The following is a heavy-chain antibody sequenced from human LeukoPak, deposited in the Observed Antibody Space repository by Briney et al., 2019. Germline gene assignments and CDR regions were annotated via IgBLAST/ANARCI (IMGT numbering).Heavy chain of an antibody. D-gene: IGHD6-19*01. V-gene: IGHV3-23*01. Sequence: PGGSLRLSCAASGFTFSSYAMSWVRQAPGKGLEWVSAISGSGGSTYYADSVKGRFTISRDNSKNTLYLQMNSLRAEDTAVYYCAKVRVSIAVALKPDFGYWGQGTLVTVSS. J-gene: IGHJ4*02. CDR2: ISGSGGST. CDR1: GFTFSSYA. CDR3: AKVRVSIAVALKPDFGY.